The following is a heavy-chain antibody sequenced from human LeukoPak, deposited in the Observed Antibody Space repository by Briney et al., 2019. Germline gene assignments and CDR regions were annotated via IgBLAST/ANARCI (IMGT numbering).Heavy chain of an antibody. J-gene: IGHJ6*02. CDR1: GYTFTGYY. V-gene: IGHV1-2*02. CDR3: ARDREATMVRGVASYGMDV. CDR2: INPNSGGT. D-gene: IGHD3-10*01. Sequence: ASVKVSCKASGYTFTGYYMHWVRQAPGQGLEWRGWINPNSGGTNYAQKFQGRVTMTRDTSISTAYLELSRLRSDDTAVYYCARDREATMVRGVASYGMDVWGQGTTVTVSS.